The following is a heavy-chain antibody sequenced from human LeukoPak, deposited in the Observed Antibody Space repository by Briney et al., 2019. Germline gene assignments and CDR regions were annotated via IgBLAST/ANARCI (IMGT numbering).Heavy chain of an antibody. CDR2: ISAYNGNT. J-gene: IGHJ6*03. CDR1: GYTFTSYG. V-gene: IGHV1-18*01. CDR3: ARGGDILLWFGELTYYYMDV. D-gene: IGHD3-10*01. Sequence: GASVKVSCKASGYTFTSYGISWVRQAPGQGLEWMGWISAYNGNTNYAQKLQGRVTMTTDTSTSTACMELRSLRSDDTAVYYCARGGDILLWFGELTYYYMDVWGKGTTVTVSS.